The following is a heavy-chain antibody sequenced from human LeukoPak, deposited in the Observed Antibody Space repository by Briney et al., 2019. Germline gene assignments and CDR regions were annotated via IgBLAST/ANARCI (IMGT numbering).Heavy chain of an antibody. J-gene: IGHJ4*02. D-gene: IGHD6-19*01. Sequence: GGSLRLSCAASGFTFDEYAMHWVRQAPGKGLEWVSLISGDGISTYYADSVKGRFSISRDSSENTLSLQMNSLRVEDTAVYYCARDAFSSGWYFDSWGQGTLVTVSS. CDR1: GFTFDEYA. CDR3: ARDAFSSGWYFDS. CDR2: ISGDGIST. V-gene: IGHV3-43*02.